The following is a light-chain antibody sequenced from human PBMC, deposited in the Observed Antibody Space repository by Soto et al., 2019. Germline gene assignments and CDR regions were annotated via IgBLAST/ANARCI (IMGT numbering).Light chain of an antibody. CDR2: GAS. CDR1: QTVSSN. Sequence: EIVMTQSPATLSVSPGERATLSCRASQTVSSNLAWYQQRPGQPPRLLIFGASTGATGIPGRFSGSGSGTEFTLTIGSLQSEDFAVYYCQQYHKWPITFGQGTRWRL. CDR3: QQYHKWPIT. V-gene: IGKV3-15*01. J-gene: IGKJ5*01.